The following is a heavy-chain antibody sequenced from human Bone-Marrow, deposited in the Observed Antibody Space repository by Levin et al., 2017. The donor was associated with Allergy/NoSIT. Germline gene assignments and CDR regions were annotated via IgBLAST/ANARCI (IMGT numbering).Heavy chain of an antibody. J-gene: IGHJ6*03. CDR2: ISGSSSYI. D-gene: IGHD3-3*01. V-gene: IGHV3-21*01. Sequence: GGSLRLSCAASGFTFSSYTMNWVRQAPGKRLEWVSSISGSSSYITFSDSVKGRLTISRDNAKNSLFLQMNNLRAEDTAVYYCARRNDFWSRTHGGYYFFMDVWGTGTTVTVSS. CDR3: ARRNDFWSRTHGGYYFFMDV. CDR1: GFTFSSYT.